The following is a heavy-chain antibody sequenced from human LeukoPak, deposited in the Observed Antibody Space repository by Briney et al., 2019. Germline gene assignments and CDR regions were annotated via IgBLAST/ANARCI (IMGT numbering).Heavy chain of an antibody. J-gene: IGHJ4*02. CDR3: ARGGDISALLDY. CDR2: IFQTETT. Sequence: SETLSLTCTVSGGSISSLYWNWLRQPPGKGLEWIGYIFQTETTNYNPSLKDRVTISGDMSKNQYSLRLTSVTAADTAVYYCARGGDISALLDYWGQGTLVTVSS. D-gene: IGHD3-22*01. CDR1: GGSISSLY. V-gene: IGHV4-59*11.